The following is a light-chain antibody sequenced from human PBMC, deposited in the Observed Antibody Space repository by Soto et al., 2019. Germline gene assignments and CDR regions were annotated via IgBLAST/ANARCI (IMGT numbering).Light chain of an antibody. J-gene: IGKJ1*01. CDR2: DAS. CDR3: QHYNSYGT. V-gene: IGKV1-5*01. Sequence: DVPMTQSPATLSPSVGDRVAIPFRASQTIRSWLAWYQQKPGKAPKRLSYDASSLESGVPSRFSGSGSGTEFTLTISSLQPDDFATYYCQHYNSYGTFGQGTMVDI. CDR1: QTIRSW.